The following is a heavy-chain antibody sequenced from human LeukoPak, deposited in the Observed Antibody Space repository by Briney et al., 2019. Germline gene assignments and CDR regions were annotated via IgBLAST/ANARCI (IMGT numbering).Heavy chain of an antibody. J-gene: IGHJ5*02. V-gene: IGHV3-23*01. Sequence: GGSLRLSCAASGFTFSSYAVSWVRQAPGKGLERVSGMSGSGGNTYYADSVKGRFTISRDNSNNTLYLQMNSLRADDMAVYYCAKMYYDILTASKAWGQGTLVTVSS. D-gene: IGHD3-9*01. CDR2: MSGSGGNT. CDR3: AKMYYDILTASKA. CDR1: GFTFSSYA.